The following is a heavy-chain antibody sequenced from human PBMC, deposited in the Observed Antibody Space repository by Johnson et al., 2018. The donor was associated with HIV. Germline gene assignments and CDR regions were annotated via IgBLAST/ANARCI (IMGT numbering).Heavy chain of an antibody. CDR1: KFTFNSYT. Sequence: QVQLVESGGGAVQPGRSLRLSCAASKFTFNSYTLHWVRQAPGKGLEWVAVISYDGSKKYYADSVRGRFTISRDNSKNTLYLQMNSLRDEDTAVYYCARGEDYGGNFGAVDIWGQGTMVTVSS. J-gene: IGHJ3*02. CDR2: ISYDGSKK. V-gene: IGHV3-30-3*01. CDR3: ARGEDYGGNFGAVDI. D-gene: IGHD4-23*01.